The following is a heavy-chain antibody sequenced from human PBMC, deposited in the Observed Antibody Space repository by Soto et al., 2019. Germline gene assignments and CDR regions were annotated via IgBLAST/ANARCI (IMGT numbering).Heavy chain of an antibody. V-gene: IGHV4-34*01. CDR1: GGSFSGYY. D-gene: IGHD2-2*01. CDR2: INHSGST. J-gene: IGHJ6*02. CDR3: ARLYTPSYCSSASCYRHYYYYYGMDV. Sequence: SETLSLTCAVYGGSFSGYYWSWIRQPPGKGLEWIGEINHSGSTNYNPSLKSRVTISVDTSKNQFSLKLSSVTAADTAVYYCARLYTPSYCSSASCYRHYYYYYGMDVWGQGTTVTVSS.